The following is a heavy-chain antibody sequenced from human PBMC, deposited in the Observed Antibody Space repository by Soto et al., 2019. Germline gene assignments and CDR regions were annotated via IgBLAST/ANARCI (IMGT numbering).Heavy chain of an antibody. CDR1: GYIIKDYW. CDR2: IFPDDSDT. V-gene: IGHV5-51*01. J-gene: IGHJ4*02. D-gene: IGHD3-16*01. CDR3: FRGGVTSRTFDY. Sequence: GESLKISCKASGYIIKDYWIGWVRQMPGQGLEWMGIIFPDDSDTRYSPSFQGHVTISVDKSISTAYVQWSSLKASDSAIYYCFRGGVTSRTFDYWGQGTLVTVSS.